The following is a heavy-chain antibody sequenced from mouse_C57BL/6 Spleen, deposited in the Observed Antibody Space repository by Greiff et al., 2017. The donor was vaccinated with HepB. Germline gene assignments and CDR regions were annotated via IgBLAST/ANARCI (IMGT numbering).Heavy chain of an antibody. D-gene: IGHD2-1*01. CDR2: ISYDGSN. CDR3: ARDPYYGNPSYWYFDV. J-gene: IGHJ1*03. Sequence: DVKLQESGPGLVKPSQSLSLTCSVTGYSITSGYYWNWIRQFPGNKLEWMGYISYDGSNNYNPSLKNRISITRDTSKNQFFLKLNSVTTEDTATYYCARDPYYGNPSYWYFDVWGTGTTVTVSS. CDR1: GYSITSGYY. V-gene: IGHV3-6*01.